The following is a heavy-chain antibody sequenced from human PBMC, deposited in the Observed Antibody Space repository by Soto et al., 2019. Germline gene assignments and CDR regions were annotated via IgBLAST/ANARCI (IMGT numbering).Heavy chain of an antibody. Sequence: EVQLLESGGGLVQPGGSLRLSCAASGFTFSSSAMTWVRQAPGKGLEWVSAITGSGGGTYYADSVKGRFAISRDNSKNTLYLQMDSLRAGDTAVYYCAKSTGCSGGIYNWGQGTQVTVSS. CDR3: AKSTGCSGGIYN. CDR1: GFTFSSSA. J-gene: IGHJ4*02. V-gene: IGHV3-23*01. D-gene: IGHD1-26*01. CDR2: ITGSGGGT.